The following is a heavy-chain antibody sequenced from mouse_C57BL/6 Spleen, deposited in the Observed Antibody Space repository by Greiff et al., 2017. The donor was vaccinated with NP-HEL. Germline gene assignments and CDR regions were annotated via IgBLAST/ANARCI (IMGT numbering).Heavy chain of an antibody. J-gene: IGHJ2*01. Sequence: VKLVESGPELVKPGASVKISCKASGYSFTSYYIHWVKQRPGQGLEWIGWIYPGSGNTKYNEKFKGKATLTADTSSSTAYMQLSSLTSEDSAVYYCARRGYFDYWGQGTTLTVSS. CDR2: IYPGSGNT. V-gene: IGHV1-66*01. CDR3: ARRGYFDY. CDR1: GYSFTSYY.